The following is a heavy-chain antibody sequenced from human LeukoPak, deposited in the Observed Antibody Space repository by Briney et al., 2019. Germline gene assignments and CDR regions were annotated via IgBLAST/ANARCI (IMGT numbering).Heavy chain of an antibody. CDR1: GFTFSSYA. J-gene: IGHJ4*02. V-gene: IGHV3-23*01. CDR3: AKGAYYDSSGSFDY. D-gene: IGHD3-22*01. Sequence: GGSLRLSCAASGFTFSSYAMSWVRQAPGKGPEWVSAISGSGGSTYYADSVKGRFTISRDNSKNTLYLQMNSLIAEDTAVYYCAKGAYYDSSGSFDYWGQGTLVTVSS. CDR2: ISGSGGST.